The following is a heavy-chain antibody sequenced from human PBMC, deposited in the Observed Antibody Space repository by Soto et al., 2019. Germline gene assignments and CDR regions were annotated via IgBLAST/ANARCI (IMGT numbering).Heavy chain of an antibody. D-gene: IGHD3-3*01. CDR1: GFTFSSFQ. J-gene: IGHJ4*02. CDR2: ITSSGSTI. V-gene: IGHV3-48*03. CDR3: ARDLITIFGVATNDY. Sequence: ESGGGLVQPGGSLRLSCAASGFTFSSFQMNWVRQAPGKGLEWVSYITSSGSTIYYADSVKGRFTISRDNAKKSLYLQMNSLRAEDTAVYYCARDLITIFGVATNDYWRQGTLVTVSS.